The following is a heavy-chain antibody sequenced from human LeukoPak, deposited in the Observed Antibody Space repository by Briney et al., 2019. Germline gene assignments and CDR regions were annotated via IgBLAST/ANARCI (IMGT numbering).Heavy chain of an antibody. CDR2: INPNSGGT. CDR3: ARGPFRITFGEVIVHFDY. Sequence: ASVKVSSKASGYTFTGYYMHWVRQAPGQGLEWMGWINPNSGGTNYAQKFQGRVTMTRDTSISTAYMELSRLRSDDTAVYYCARGPFRITFGEVIVHFDYWGQGTLVTVSS. CDR1: GYTFTGYY. D-gene: IGHD3-16*02. V-gene: IGHV1-2*02. J-gene: IGHJ4*02.